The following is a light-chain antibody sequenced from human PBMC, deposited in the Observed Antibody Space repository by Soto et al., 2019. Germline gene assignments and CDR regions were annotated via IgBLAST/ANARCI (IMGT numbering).Light chain of an antibody. CDR3: QQYADTPLT. J-gene: IGKJ4*01. V-gene: IGKV3-20*01. Sequence: EIELTQSPDTLSLSPGDRATLTCRASEPIRNTYVAWYQQKLGHAPRLLIYGASSRAIGIPDRFSGSGSGTDFTLTISRLEPEDFALYYWQQYADTPLTFGGGTKVEIK. CDR2: GAS. CDR1: EPIRNTY.